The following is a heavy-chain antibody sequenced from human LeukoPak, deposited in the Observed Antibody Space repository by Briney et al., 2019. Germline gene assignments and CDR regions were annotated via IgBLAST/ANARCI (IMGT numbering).Heavy chain of an antibody. J-gene: IGHJ4*02. V-gene: IGHV3-33*01. D-gene: IGHD6-13*01. CDR3: VRGVGVSRFNYLDS. CDR2: IWYDASNK. Sequence: GGSLRLSCAASGFTFSSFGMHWVRQAPAKGLDWVAVIWYDASNKYYADSVKGRFTISRDNSKNTLYLQMNSLRDDDTAVYYCVRGVGVSRFNYLDSWGQGTLVIVSS. CDR1: GFTFSSFG.